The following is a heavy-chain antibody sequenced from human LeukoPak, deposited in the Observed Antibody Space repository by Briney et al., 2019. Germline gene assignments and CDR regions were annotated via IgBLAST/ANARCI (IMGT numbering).Heavy chain of an antibody. D-gene: IGHD4-17*01. CDR3: ARLHTATYRFDP. CDR1: GGSVSSTTYY. V-gene: IGHV4-39*01. J-gene: IGHJ5*02. CDR2: IYYSGST. Sequence: KSSETLSLTCTVSGGSVSSTTYYWGWIRQPPGKGLEWIGSIYYSGSTYYNPSLKSRVTISVDTSKNQFSLKLSSVTAADTAVYYCARLHTATYRFDPWGQGTLVTVSS.